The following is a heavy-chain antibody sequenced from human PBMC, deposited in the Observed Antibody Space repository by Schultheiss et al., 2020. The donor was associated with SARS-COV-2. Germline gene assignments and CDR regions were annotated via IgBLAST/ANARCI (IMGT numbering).Heavy chain of an antibody. CDR3: ASRGDYFDY. J-gene: IGHJ4*02. Sequence: GGSLRLSCAASGFTFSSYAMHWVRQAPGKGLEWVSVIYSGGSTYYADSVKGRFTISRDNSKNTLYLQMNSLRAEDMAVYYCASRGDYFDYWGQGTLVTVSS. CDR2: IYSGGST. D-gene: IGHD3-16*01. V-gene: IGHV3-NL1*01. CDR1: GFTFSSYA.